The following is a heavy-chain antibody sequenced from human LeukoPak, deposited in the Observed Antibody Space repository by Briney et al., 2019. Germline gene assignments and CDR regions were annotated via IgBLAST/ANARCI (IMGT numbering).Heavy chain of an antibody. J-gene: IGHJ4*02. CDR2: IYSGGST. CDR1: GFTVSSNY. Sequence: GGSLRLSCAASGFTVSSNYMSWVRQAPGKGLEWVSVIYSGGSTYYADSVKGRFTISRDNSKNTLYLQMNSLRAEDTAVYYCARDLTAAAGTHFDYWGQGTLVTVSS. D-gene: IGHD6-13*01. CDR3: ARDLTAAAGTHFDY. V-gene: IGHV3-66*01.